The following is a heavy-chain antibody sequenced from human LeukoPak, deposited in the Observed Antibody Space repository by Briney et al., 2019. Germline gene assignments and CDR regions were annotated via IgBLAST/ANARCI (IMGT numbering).Heavy chain of an antibody. CDR1: GGSISSGGYS. V-gene: IGHV4-30-2*01. Sequence: SETLSLTCAVSGGSISSGGYSWSWIRQPPGKGLEWIGYIYHSGSTCYNPSLKSRVTISVDRSKNQFSLKLSSVTAADTAVYYCARGPNPMVRGVTLFDYWGQGTLVTVSS. J-gene: IGHJ4*02. CDR2: IYHSGST. CDR3: ARGPNPMVRGVTLFDY. D-gene: IGHD3-10*01.